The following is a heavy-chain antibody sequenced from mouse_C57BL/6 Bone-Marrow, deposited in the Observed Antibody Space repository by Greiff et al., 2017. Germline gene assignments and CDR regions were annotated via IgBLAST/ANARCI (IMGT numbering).Heavy chain of an antibody. J-gene: IGHJ2*01. CDR2: IYPRSGNT. CDR3: ARSYYYGSSLFDY. V-gene: IGHV1-81*01. D-gene: IGHD1-1*01. CDR1: GYTFTSYG. Sequence: VKLQESGAELARPGASVKLSCKASGYTFTSYGISWVKQRTGQGLEWIGEIYPRSGNTYYNEKFKGKATLTADKSSSTAYMELRSLTSEDAAVYFCARSYYYGSSLFDYWGQGTTLTVSS.